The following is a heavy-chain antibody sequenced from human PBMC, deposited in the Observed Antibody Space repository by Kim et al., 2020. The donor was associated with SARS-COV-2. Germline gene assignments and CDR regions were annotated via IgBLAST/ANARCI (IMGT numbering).Heavy chain of an antibody. Sequence: YADSVKGRFTISRDNSKNTLYLQMNSLRAEDTAVYYCASSRGGNYYYGMDVWGQGTTVTVSS. D-gene: IGHD3-10*01. CDR3: ASSRGGNYYYGMDV. V-gene: IGHV3-30*01. J-gene: IGHJ6*02.